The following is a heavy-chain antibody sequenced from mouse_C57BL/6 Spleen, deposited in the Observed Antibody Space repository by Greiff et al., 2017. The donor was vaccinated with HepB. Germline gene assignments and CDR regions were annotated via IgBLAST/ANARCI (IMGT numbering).Heavy chain of an antibody. J-gene: IGHJ2*01. V-gene: IGHV1-55*01. CDR3: ARESNLLWLRRGTDVLDY. CDR1: GYTFTSYW. CDR2: IYPGSGST. Sequence: QVQLQQPGAELVKPGASVKMSCKASGYTFTSYWITWVKQRPGQGLEWIGDIYPGSGSTNYNQKFKDKATLTADKSSSTAYMQLSSLTYEDSAVYYCARESNLLWLRRGTDVLDYWGQGTTLTVSS. D-gene: IGHD2-2*01.